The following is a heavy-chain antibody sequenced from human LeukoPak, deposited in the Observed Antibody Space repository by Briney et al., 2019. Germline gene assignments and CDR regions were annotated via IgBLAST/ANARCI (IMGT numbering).Heavy chain of an antibody. J-gene: IGHJ5*02. Sequence: GSVKVSCKASGYTFTSYGISWVRQAPGQGLEWMGWISAYNGNTNYAQKLQGRVTMTTDTSTSTAYMELRSLRSDDTAVYYCARSGRGTFGGVIATNWFDPWGQGTLVTVSS. D-gene: IGHD3-16*02. CDR2: ISAYNGNT. V-gene: IGHV1-18*01. CDR1: GYTFTSYG. CDR3: ARSGRGTFGGVIATNWFDP.